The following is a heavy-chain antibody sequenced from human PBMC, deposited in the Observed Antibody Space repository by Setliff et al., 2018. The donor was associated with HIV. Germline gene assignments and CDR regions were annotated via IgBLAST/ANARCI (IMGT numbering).Heavy chain of an antibody. D-gene: IGHD1-26*01. V-gene: IGHV4-34*01. Sequence: KPSETLSLTCAVHGGSFSDYYWTWIRQPPGKGLEWIGEIKHSGSTNYNPSLKSRVTISVDTAKNQFSLNLTSVTAADTAVYYCARGGFKWSGSYADYWGQGTPVTVSS. CDR1: GGSFSDYY. J-gene: IGHJ4*02. CDR3: ARGGFKWSGSYADY. CDR2: IKHSGST.